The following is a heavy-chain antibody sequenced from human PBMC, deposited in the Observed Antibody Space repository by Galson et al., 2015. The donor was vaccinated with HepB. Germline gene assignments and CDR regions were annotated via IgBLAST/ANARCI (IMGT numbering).Heavy chain of an antibody. J-gene: IGHJ3*02. D-gene: IGHD2-15*01. V-gene: IGHV1-8*01. CDR2: MTPDSGNT. Sequence: SVKVSCKASGYTFTSYDINWVRQATGQGLEWMGWMTPDSGNTGYAQKFQGRVTMTRNTSISTAYMEVSSLRSDDTAVYYCARPVSRLHDAFDIWGQGTMVTVSS. CDR3: ARPVSRLHDAFDI. CDR1: GYTFTSYD.